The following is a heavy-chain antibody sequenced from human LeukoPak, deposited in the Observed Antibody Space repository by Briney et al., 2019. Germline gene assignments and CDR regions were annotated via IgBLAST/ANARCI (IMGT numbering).Heavy chain of an antibody. Sequence: KPSETLSLTCAVSGYSISSGYYWGWIRQPPGKGLEWIGSIYHSGSTYYNPSLKSRVTISVDTSKNQFSLKLSSVTAADTAVYYCARDSSPLAWWGQGTLVTVSS. V-gene: IGHV4-38-2*02. J-gene: IGHJ4*02. CDR2: IYHSGST. D-gene: IGHD6-13*01. CDR3: ARDSSPLAW. CDR1: GYSISSGYY.